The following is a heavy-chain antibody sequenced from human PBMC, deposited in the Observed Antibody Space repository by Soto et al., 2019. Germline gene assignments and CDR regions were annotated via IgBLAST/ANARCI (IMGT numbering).Heavy chain of an antibody. CDR3: ARQGTSYYDSSGYYYHYYYGMDV. CDR1: GGSMNIGSHS. CDR2: VYYSGTT. J-gene: IGHJ6*02. D-gene: IGHD3-22*01. Sequence: PSETLSLTCSVSGGSMNIGSHSWNWIRQSAGKGLEWIGFVYYSGTTYYNPALKSRVTISVDTSKNQFSLKLSSVTAADTAVYYCARQGTSYYDSSGYYYHYYYGMDVWGQGTTVTVSS. V-gene: IGHV4-30-2*03.